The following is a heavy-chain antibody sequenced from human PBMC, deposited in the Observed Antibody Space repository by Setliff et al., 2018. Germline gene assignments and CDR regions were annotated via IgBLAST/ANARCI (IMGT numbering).Heavy chain of an antibody. CDR1: GYTFTSYG. J-gene: IGHJ4*02. CDR3: ARAIDTGQIWSQYYFDY. Sequence: ASVKVSCKASGYTFTSYGISWVRQATGQGLEWMGWMNPNSGNTGYAQKFQGRATMTADTSTSTAYMELRSLRSDDTAVYYCARAIDTGQIWSQYYFDYWGQGTLVTVSS. D-gene: IGHD5-18*01. CDR2: MNPNSGNT. V-gene: IGHV1-18*01.